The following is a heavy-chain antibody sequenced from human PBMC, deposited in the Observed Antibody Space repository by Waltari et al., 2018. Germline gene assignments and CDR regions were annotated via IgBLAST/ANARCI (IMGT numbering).Heavy chain of an antibody. CDR3: AVGGSGYNGFYY. CDR2: IIPILGIA. D-gene: IGHD3-22*01. V-gene: IGHV1-69*02. Sequence: QVQLVQSGAEVKKPGSSVKVSCKASGGTFSSYTISWVRQAPGQGLEWMGRIIPILGIANYAQKFQGRVTITADKSTSTAYMCLSSLRSEDTAVYYCAVGGSGYNGFYYWGQGTLVTVSS. J-gene: IGHJ4*02. CDR1: GGTFSSYT.